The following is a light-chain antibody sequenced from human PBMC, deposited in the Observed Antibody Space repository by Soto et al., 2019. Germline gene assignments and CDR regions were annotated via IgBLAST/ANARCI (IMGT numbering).Light chain of an antibody. CDR3: QQDGSSPYT. V-gene: IGKV3-20*01. CDR1: QSVSSSY. Sequence: EIVLTQSPGALSLSPGVRATLSCRASQSVSSSYLAWYQQKPGQAPRLLIYGASSRATGIPDRFSGSGSGTDFTLTISRLEPEDFAVYYCQQDGSSPYTFGQGTKLEIK. J-gene: IGKJ2*01. CDR2: GAS.